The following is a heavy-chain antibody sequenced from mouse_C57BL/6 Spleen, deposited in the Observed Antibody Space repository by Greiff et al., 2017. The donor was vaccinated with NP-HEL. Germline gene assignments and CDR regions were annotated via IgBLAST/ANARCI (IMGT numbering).Heavy chain of an antibody. J-gene: IGHJ4*01. CDR3: ARRKEYYGSSYSSDYAMDY. V-gene: IGHV1-9*01. CDR2: ILPGSGST. D-gene: IGHD1-1*01. Sequence: QVQLQQSGAELMKPGASVKLSCKATGYTFTGYWIEWVKQRPGHGLEWIGEILPGSGSTNYNEKFKGKATFTADTSSNTAYMQISSLTTEDSAIYYCARRKEYYGSSYSSDYAMDYWGQGTSVTVSS. CDR1: GYTFTGYW.